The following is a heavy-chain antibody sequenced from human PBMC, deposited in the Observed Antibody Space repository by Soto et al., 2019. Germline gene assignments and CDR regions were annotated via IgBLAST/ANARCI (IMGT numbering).Heavy chain of an antibody. CDR2: ISYDGSNK. CDR3: AKDNGY. J-gene: IGHJ4*02. V-gene: IGHV3-30*18. CDR1: GFTFSSYG. Sequence: QVQLVESGGGVVQPGRSLRLSCAASGFTFSSYGMHWVRQAPGKGLEWVAVISYDGSNKYYADSVKGRFTISRDNSKNTLYLQMNSLRAEDTAVYYCAKDNGYWGQGTWSPSPQ.